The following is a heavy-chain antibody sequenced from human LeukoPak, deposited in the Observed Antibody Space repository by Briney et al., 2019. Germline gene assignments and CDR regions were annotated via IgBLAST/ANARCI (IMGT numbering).Heavy chain of an antibody. CDR3: ATAVPYSSGYYDAFDI. CDR1: GYTFTSYD. CDR2: MNPNSGNT. D-gene: IGHD3-22*01. J-gene: IGHJ3*02. V-gene: IGHV1-8*03. Sequence: ASVKVSCKASGYTFTSYDINWVRQATGQGLEWMGWMNPNSGNTGYAQKFQGRVTITEDTSTDTAYMELSSLRSEDTAVYYCATAVPYSSGYYDAFDIWGQGTMVTVSS.